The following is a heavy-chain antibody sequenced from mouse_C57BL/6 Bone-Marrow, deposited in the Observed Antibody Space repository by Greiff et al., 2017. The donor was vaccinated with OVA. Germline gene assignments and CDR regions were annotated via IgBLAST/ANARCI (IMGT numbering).Heavy chain of an antibody. CDR1: GYTFTSYG. CDR2: IYPRSGNT. Sequence: QVQLKQSGAELARPGASVKLSCKASGYTFTSYGISWVKQRTGQGLEWIGEIYPRSGNTYYNEKFKGKATLTADKSSSKAYMELRSLTSEDSAVYFCARRGSYYWGQGTTLTVSS. J-gene: IGHJ2*01. V-gene: IGHV1-81*01. CDR3: ARRGSYY.